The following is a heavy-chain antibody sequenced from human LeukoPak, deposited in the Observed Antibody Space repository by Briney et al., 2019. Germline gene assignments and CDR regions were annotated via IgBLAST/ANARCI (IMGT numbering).Heavy chain of an antibody. D-gene: IGHD2-2*01. CDR1: GFTFSSYG. CDR3: AKEKETGYCTTTSCYGGH. Sequence: GGSLRLSCAASGFTFSSYGMNWVRQAPGKGLEWVSGISSSGGGTYYADSLQGRFTISRDNAKTTLYLQINTLRAEDTAVYYCAKEKETGYCTTTSCYGGHWGQGTLVTVSS. CDR2: ISSSGGGT. V-gene: IGHV3-23*01. J-gene: IGHJ4*02.